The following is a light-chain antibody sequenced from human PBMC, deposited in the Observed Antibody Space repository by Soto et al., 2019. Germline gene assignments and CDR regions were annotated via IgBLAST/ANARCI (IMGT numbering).Light chain of an antibody. CDR3: SSYTSSSTLVM. CDR1: SSDVGGYNY. J-gene: IGLJ3*02. CDR2: DVS. Sequence: QSALTQPASVSGSPGQSITISCTGTSSDVGGYNYVSWYQQHPGKAPKLMIYDVSKSGNTASLTISGLQAEDEADYYCSSYTSSSTLVMFGGGTKVTVL. V-gene: IGLV2-14*01.